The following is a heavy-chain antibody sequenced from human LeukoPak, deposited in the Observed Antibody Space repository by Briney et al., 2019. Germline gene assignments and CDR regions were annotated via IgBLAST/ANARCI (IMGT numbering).Heavy chain of an antibody. V-gene: IGHV3-74*01. D-gene: IGHD6-19*01. CDR1: GFTFSSYW. J-gene: IGHJ3*02. CDR2: INSDGIST. Sequence: PGGSLRLSCAASGFTFSSYWMHWVRQAPGKGLMWVSRINSDGISTSYADSVKGRFTISRDTAKNTMYLQMNSLRAEETAEYYCARGGHSAVAGTTGLDAFDIWGQGKMVTVSS. CDR3: ARGGHSAVAGTTGLDAFDI.